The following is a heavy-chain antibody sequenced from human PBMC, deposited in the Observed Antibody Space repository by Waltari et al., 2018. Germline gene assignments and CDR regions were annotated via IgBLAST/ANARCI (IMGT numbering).Heavy chain of an antibody. CDR1: GGSISGYS. Sequence: QVQLQESGPGLLKSSETLSLTCTVSGGSISGYSWSWIRQPPGKALEWIGYISYSAATNHHPPLKSRVTISADTSKNQFSLKLNSVTAADTAVYYCARQPGRTNYYGSGSHAFDIWGQGTMVIVSS. V-gene: IGHV4-59*08. J-gene: IGHJ3*02. CDR3: ARQPGRTNYYGSGSHAFDI. CDR2: ISYSAAT. D-gene: IGHD3-10*01.